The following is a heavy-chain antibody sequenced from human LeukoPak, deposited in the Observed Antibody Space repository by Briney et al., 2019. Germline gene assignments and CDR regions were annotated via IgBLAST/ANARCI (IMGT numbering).Heavy chain of an antibody. V-gene: IGHV3-30*04. J-gene: IGHJ4*02. CDR3: AKDYDILTGYPDFDY. D-gene: IGHD3-9*01. Sequence: GGSLRLSCAASGFSFSSYAMTWVRQAPGKGLEWVPVIYDDGSNKYYEDSVKGRFTISRDNSKKTLYLQMNSLRAEDTAVYYCAKDYDILTGYPDFDYWGQGTLVTVSS. CDR1: GFSFSSYA. CDR2: IYDDGSNK.